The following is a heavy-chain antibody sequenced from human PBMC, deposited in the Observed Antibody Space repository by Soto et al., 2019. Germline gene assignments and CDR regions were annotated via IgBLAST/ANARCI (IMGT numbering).Heavy chain of an antibody. Sequence: GGSLRLSCVVSGFTFSDFGMHWVRQSPGEGLAWVASISKDGLDRYYSESVKGRFTISRDDSKNTVFLQMNSLKVEDAAAYFCASPREGQWLVFDHWGQRTLVTVSS. CDR3: ASPREGQWLVFDH. CDR2: ISKDGLDR. D-gene: IGHD6-19*01. J-gene: IGHJ4*02. V-gene: IGHV3-30*19. CDR1: GFTFSDFG.